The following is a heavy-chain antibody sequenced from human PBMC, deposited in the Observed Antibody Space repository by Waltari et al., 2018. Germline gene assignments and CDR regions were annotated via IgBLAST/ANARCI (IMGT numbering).Heavy chain of an antibody. CDR1: GYSISSGHY. J-gene: IGHJ4*02. V-gene: IGHV4-38-2*02. Sequence: QVQLQESGPGLVKPSETLSLTCAVSGYSISSGHYWGWIRQPPGKGLEWIGSIYHSGSTYDNPALKSRVTISVDSSKNQFSRKLGSVTAADTAVYYCARDLIVGATPYFDYWGQGTLVTVSS. CDR3: ARDLIVGATPYFDY. D-gene: IGHD1-26*01. CDR2: IYHSGST.